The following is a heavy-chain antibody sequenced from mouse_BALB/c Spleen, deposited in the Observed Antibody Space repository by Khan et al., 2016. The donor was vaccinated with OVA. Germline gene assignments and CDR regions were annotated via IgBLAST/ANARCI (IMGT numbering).Heavy chain of an antibody. J-gene: IGHJ2*01. CDR3: AREEALYYFDY. CDR2: IYPGTDNA. V-gene: IGHV1-76*01. D-gene: IGHD3-2*02. Sequence: QIQLVQSGAELVRPGASVKLSCKTSGYIFTSYWIHWVKQRSGQGLEWIARIYPGTDNAYYNEKLKDKATLTADKSSSTAYIQLSSLTSEDSAVYFCAREEALYYFDYWGQGTTLTVSS. CDR1: GYIFTSYW.